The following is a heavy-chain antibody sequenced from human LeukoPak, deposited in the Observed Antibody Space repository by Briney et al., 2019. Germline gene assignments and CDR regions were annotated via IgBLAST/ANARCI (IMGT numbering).Heavy chain of an antibody. CDR3: ARGYYYDSSGYPGWFDP. CDR1: GGSFSGYY. V-gene: IGHV4-34*01. D-gene: IGHD3-22*01. Sequence: SETLSLTCAVYGGSFSGYYWSWIRQPPGKGLEWIGEINHSGSTNYNPSLKSRVTISVDTSKNQFSLKLSSVTAADTAVYYCARGYYYDSSGYPGWFDPWGQGTLVTVSS. CDR2: INHSGST. J-gene: IGHJ5*02.